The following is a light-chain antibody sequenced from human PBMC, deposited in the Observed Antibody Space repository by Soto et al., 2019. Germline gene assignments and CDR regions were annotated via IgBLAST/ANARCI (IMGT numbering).Light chain of an antibody. CDR3: QQYGSSPT. CDR2: GAS. CDR1: QSVSRSY. Sequence: EIVLTQSPGTLSLSPGDRATLSCRASQSVSRSYLGWYQQKPGQAPRLLIYGASNRATGIPDRFNGSGYRTDFTLTITRLEPEDFAVYYCQQYGSSPTFGQGTKVDIK. J-gene: IGKJ1*01. V-gene: IGKV3-20*01.